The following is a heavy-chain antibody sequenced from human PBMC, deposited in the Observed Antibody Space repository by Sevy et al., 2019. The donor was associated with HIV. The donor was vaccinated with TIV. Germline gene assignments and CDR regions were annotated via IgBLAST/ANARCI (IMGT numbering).Heavy chain of an antibody. V-gene: IGHV4-34*01. CDR3: ARVGRVQRFGVFDY. J-gene: IGHJ4*02. Sequence: SDTLSLTCAVYGGSFSGYYWSWIRQPPGKGLEWIGEINHSGYTNYNPSLKSRVTISLDTSKNHFSLKLSSVTAADTAVYYCARVGRVQRFGVFDYWGQGTLVTVSS. CDR2: INHSGYT. CDR1: GGSFSGYY. D-gene: IGHD1-26*01.